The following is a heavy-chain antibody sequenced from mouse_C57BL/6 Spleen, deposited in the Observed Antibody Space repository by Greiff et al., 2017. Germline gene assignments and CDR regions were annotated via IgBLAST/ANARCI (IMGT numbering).Heavy chain of an antibody. Sequence: EVQLVESEGGLVQPGSSMKLSCTASGFTFSDYYMAWVRQVPEKGLEWVANINYDGSSTYYLDSLKSRFIISRDNAKNILYLQMSSLKSEDTATDYCARGQLRLRGFDYWGQGTTLTVSS. CDR3: ARGQLRLRGFDY. CDR2: INYDGSST. D-gene: IGHD3-2*02. V-gene: IGHV5-16*01. J-gene: IGHJ2*01. CDR1: GFTFSDYY.